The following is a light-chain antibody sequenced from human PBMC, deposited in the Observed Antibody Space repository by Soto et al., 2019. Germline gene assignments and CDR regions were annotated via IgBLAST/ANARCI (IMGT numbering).Light chain of an antibody. CDR1: SSDIGGYNY. Sequence: QSALTQPASVSGSPGQSITISCTGTSSDIGGYNYVSWYQQHPGRAPKLMISEVSNRPSGVSNRFSGSKSGNTASLTISGLQAEDEAAYYCSSYTRSSLRVIFCGGTKVTVL. V-gene: IGLV2-14*01. CDR2: EVS. CDR3: SSYTRSSLRVI. J-gene: IGLJ2*01.